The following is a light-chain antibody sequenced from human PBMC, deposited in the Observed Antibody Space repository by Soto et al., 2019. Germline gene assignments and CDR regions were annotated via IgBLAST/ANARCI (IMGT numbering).Light chain of an antibody. CDR2: DAS. V-gene: IGKV3-11*01. Sequence: DIVLTQSPATLSLSPGERATLSCRASQSVSIYLAWYQQKPGQAPRLLIYDASNRATGIPARFSGSGSGTDFTLTISSLEPEDFAVYYCQQRSIWPPITLGQGTRLEIK. J-gene: IGKJ5*01. CDR1: QSVSIY. CDR3: QQRSIWPPIT.